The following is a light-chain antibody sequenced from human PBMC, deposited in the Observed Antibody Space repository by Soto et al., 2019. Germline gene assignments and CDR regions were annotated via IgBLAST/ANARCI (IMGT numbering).Light chain of an antibody. J-gene: IGLJ2*01. CDR3: ASYTSSSTSVI. V-gene: IGLV2-11*01. CDR2: DVG. CDR1: SSDVGGYNY. Sequence: QSALTQPRSVSGSPGQSVTISCTGTSSDVGGYNYVSWYQQHPGKAPKLMIYDVGKRPSGVPDRFSGSKSDNTASLTISGLQAEDEADYYCASYTSSSTSVIFGRGTKLTVL.